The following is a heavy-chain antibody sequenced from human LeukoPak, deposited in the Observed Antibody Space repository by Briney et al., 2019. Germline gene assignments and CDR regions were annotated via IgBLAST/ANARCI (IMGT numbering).Heavy chain of an antibody. Sequence: SETLSLTCTVSGGSISSSSYYWGWIRQPPGKGLEWIGSIYYSGSTYYNPSLKSRVTISVDTSKNQFSLKLSSVTAADTAVYYCARHRAYSDAFDIWGQGTMVTVSS. CDR2: IYYSGST. CDR3: ARHRAYSDAFDI. D-gene: IGHD1-26*01. V-gene: IGHV4-39*01. CDR1: GGSISSSSYY. J-gene: IGHJ3*02.